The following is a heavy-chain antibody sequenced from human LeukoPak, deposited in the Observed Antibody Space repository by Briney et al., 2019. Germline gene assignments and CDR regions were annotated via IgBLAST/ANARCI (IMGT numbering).Heavy chain of an antibody. CDR1: GFTFSKYW. J-gene: IGHJ4*02. CDR3: ASALPADHFDF. CDR2: IKYYGGEK. D-gene: IGHD1-14*01. Sequence: GGSLRLSCAASGFTFSKYWMSWVRQAPGKGLEWVANIKYYGGEKYYADSVRGRFTISRDNAKSSLYLQMNSLRAEDTAVYYCASALPADHFDFWGQGTLVTVSS. V-gene: IGHV3-7*01.